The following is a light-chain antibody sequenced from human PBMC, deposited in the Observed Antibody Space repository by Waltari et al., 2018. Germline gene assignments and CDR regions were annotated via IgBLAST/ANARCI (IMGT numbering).Light chain of an antibody. CDR2: AVS. CDR1: QDISSW. V-gene: IGKV1-12*01. Sequence: DIQMTQCPSSVSASVGDSVTITCRASQDISSWLAWYQQKPGQAPRLLIYAVSILHSGVPSMFSGSGSGTYFSLTITILQPEDFSIYYCQQGDGFHPITFGQVTLL. CDR3: QQGDGFHPIT. J-gene: IGKJ5*01.